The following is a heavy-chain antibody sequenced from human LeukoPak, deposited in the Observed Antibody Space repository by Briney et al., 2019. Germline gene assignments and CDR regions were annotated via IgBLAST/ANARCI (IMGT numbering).Heavy chain of an antibody. CDR2: ITGSDGNT. CDR3: ARDGVRDGLYFDR. CDR1: GFTFSSYA. V-gene: IGHV3-23*01. J-gene: IGHJ4*02. D-gene: IGHD5-24*01. Sequence: GGSLRLSCAVTGFTFSSYAMTWVRQSPGKGLEWVSSITGSDGNTFYADSVKGRFTLSRDTSKNTLYLQMNSLRDEDTAVYSCARDGVRDGLYFDRWGQGTLVTVSS.